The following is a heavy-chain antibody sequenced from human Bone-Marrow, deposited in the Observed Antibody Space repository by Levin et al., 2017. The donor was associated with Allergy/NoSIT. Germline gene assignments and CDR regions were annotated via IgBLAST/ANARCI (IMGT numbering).Heavy chain of an antibody. D-gene: IGHD3-10*01. CDR1: GYSFTSYW. Sequence: GESLKISCKGSGYSFTSYWIGWVRQMPGKGLEWMGIIYPGDSDTRYSPSFQGQVTISADKSISTAYLQWSSLKASDTAMYYCARPVFFGKYYGSGSALDYWGQGTLVTVSS. J-gene: IGHJ4*02. CDR2: IYPGDSDT. V-gene: IGHV5-51*01. CDR3: ARPVFFGKYYGSGSALDY.